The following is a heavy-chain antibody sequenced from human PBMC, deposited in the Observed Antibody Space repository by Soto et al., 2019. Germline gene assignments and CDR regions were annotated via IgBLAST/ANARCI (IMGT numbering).Heavy chain of an antibody. Sequence: QITLKESGPTRVKPTQTLALTCTFSGFSLTTSGVGVGWIRKTPGKALEWLAVIYWDDDKRYNPSLKNRLTITKDTSKDQLVLIMSDVDPVDTGTYFCAHRGYMYGNWDHGYFDYWGQGTLVTVSS. CDR1: GFSLTTSGVG. V-gene: IGHV2-5*02. CDR3: AHRGYMYGNWDHGYFDY. CDR2: IYWDDDK. J-gene: IGHJ4*02. D-gene: IGHD5-18*01.